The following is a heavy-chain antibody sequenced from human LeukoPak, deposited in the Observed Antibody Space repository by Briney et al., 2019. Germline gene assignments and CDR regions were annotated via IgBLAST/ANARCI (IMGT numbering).Heavy chain of an antibody. CDR3: ARAGGSQWLDPRWNYYYYGMDV. CDR1: GFTVSSNY. V-gene: IGHV3-66*01. Sequence: PGGSLRLSCAASGFTVSSNYMSWVRQAPGKGLEWVSVIYSGGSTYYADSVKGRFTISRDNSKNTLYLQMNSLRAEDTAVYYCARAGGSQWLDPRWNYYYYGMDVWGQGTTVTVSS. D-gene: IGHD6-19*01. J-gene: IGHJ6*02. CDR2: IYSGGST.